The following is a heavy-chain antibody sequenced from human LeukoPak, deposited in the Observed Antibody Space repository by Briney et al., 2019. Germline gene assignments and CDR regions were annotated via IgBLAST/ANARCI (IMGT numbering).Heavy chain of an antibody. J-gene: IGHJ4*02. D-gene: IGHD3-16*02. V-gene: IGHV1-69*13. CDR2: IIPIFGTA. CDR3: ARDTPTMITFGGVIARFDY. Sequence: ASVKVSCKASGGTVSRYPISWVRQAPGQGLEWMGGIIPIFGTANYAQKFQGRVTITADESTSTAYMELSSLRSEDTAVYYCARDTPTMITFGGVIARFDYWGQGTLVTVSS. CDR1: GGTVSRYP.